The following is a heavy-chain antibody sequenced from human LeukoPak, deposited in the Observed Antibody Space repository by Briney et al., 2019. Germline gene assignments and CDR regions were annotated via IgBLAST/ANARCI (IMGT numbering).Heavy chain of an antibody. V-gene: IGHV3-48*01. CDR1: GFTFSSYS. CDR2: ISSSSSTI. CDR3: ARGSRVYCSGGSCYSGYFDY. J-gene: IGHJ4*02. D-gene: IGHD2-15*01. Sequence: GGSLRLSCAASGFTFSSYSMNWVRQAPGKGLEWVSYISSSSSTIYYADSVKGRFTISRDNAKNSLYLQMNSLRAEDTAVYYCARGSRVYCSGGSCYSGYFDYWGQGTLVTVSS.